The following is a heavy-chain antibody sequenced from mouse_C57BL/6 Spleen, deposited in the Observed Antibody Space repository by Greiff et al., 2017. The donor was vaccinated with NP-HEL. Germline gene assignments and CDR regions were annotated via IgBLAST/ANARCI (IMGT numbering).Heavy chain of an antibody. Sequence: VQLQQPGAELVKPGASVKLSCKASGYTFTSYWMHWVKQRPGQGLEWIGMIHPNSCSTNYNEKFKSKATLTVDKSSSTAYMQLSSLTSEDSAVYYCARYYYSNHYAMDYWGQGTSVTVSS. D-gene: IGHD2-5*01. V-gene: IGHV1-64*01. J-gene: IGHJ4*01. CDR3: ARYYYSNHYAMDY. CDR2: IHPNSCST. CDR1: GYTFTSYW.